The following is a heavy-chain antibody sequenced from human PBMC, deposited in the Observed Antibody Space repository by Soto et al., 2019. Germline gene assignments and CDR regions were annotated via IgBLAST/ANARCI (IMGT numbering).Heavy chain of an antibody. CDR2: INHSGST. CDR3: ARRLLQPRRYYYGMDV. Sequence: SETLSLTCAIYGGSFSGYYWSWLRQPPGKGLEWIGEINHSGSTNYNPSLKSRVTISADTSKNQFSLKLSSVTAADTAVYYCARRLLQPRRYYYGMDVWGQGTTVTVSS. D-gene: IGHD4-4*01. V-gene: IGHV4-34*01. J-gene: IGHJ6*02. CDR1: GGSFSGYY.